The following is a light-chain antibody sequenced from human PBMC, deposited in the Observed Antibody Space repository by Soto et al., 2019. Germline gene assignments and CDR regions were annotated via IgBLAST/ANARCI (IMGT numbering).Light chain of an antibody. CDR3: QSYDNTLKGCV. CDR1: RSNIGADYE. CDR2: GNT. Sequence: QSVLTQPPSVSWAPGQRVIISCTGGRSNIGADYEVHWYQQLPGTAPKLLIYGNTNRPSGVPDRFSGSKSGSSASLAITGLQAEDEAEYYCQSYDNTLKGCVFGTGTKLTVL. J-gene: IGLJ1*01. V-gene: IGLV1-40*01.